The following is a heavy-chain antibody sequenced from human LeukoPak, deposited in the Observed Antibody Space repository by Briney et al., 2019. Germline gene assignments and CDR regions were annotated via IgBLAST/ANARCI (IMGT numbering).Heavy chain of an antibody. Sequence: SCKVSGYTLTELSMHWVRQAPGKGLEWVSSISSSSSYIYYADSVKGRFTISRDNAKNSLYLQMNSLRAEDTAVYYCARLWLAFDYWGQGTLVTVSS. CDR3: ARLWLAFDY. J-gene: IGHJ4*02. V-gene: IGHV3-21*01. CDR2: ISSSSSYI. CDR1: GYTLTELS. D-gene: IGHD6-19*01.